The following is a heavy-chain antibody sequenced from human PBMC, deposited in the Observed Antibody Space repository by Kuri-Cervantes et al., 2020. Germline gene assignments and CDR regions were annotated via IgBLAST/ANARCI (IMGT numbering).Heavy chain of an antibody. CDR3: AKSPYYYYHYMDV. CDR1: GFTFNKYA. Sequence: ETLSLTCAASGFTFNKYAMSWVRQAPGKGLEWVSSVTGSGGSTYYADSVKGRFTISRDNSKNTLYLQMNSLRAEDTAVFYCAKSPYYYYHYMDVWGKGTTVTVSS. CDR2: VTGSGGST. V-gene: IGHV3-23*01. J-gene: IGHJ6*03.